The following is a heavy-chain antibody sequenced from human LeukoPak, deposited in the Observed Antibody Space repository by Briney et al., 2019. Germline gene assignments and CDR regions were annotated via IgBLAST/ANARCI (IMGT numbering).Heavy chain of an antibody. CDR3: ARDRYCSGGSCYSGTLNYYYYYMDV. Sequence: SETLSLTCTVSGGSISSSSYYWGWIRQPPGKGLEWIGSIYYSGSTYYNPSLKSRVTISVDTSKNQFSLKLSSVTAADTAVYYCARDRYCSGGSCYSGTLNYYYYYMDVWGKGTTVTVSS. CDR2: IYYSGST. V-gene: IGHV4-39*07. J-gene: IGHJ6*03. CDR1: GGSISSSSYY. D-gene: IGHD2-15*01.